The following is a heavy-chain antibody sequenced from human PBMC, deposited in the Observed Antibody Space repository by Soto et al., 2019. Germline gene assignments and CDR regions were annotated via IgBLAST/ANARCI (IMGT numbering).Heavy chain of an antibody. D-gene: IGHD3-22*01. J-gene: IGHJ3*02. CDR3: ARESGLYYYYITGYRPHDAFDI. V-gene: IGHV1-2*02. CDR2: INPNSGGT. Sequence: GASVKVSCKASGYAFTDYYIHWGGQAPGEGLEWMGWINPNSGGTNYAQKFQGRVTMTRHTSIYTAYMELSRLRSEDTAVYYCARESGLYYYYITGYRPHDAFDIWGQGTMVTGSS. CDR1: GYAFTDYY.